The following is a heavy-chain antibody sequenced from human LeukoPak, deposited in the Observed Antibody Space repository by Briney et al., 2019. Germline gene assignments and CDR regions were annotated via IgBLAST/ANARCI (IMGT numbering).Heavy chain of an antibody. Sequence: GGSLRLSCAASGFTFSSYAMSWVRQAPGKGLEWVSAISGSGGSTYYADSVKGRFTISRDNSKNTLYLQMKRLRAEDTAVSYCAKVLRDNYTVILTGNRGGPWYYFDNWGQGTLGTVSS. CDR3: AKVLRDNYTVILTGNRGGPWYYFDN. D-gene: IGHD3-9*01. J-gene: IGHJ4*02. V-gene: IGHV3-23*01. CDR1: GFTFSSYA. CDR2: ISGSGGST.